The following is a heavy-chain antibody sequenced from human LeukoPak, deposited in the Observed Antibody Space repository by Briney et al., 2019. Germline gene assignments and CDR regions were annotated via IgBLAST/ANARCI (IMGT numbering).Heavy chain of an antibody. Sequence: AGTLSLTCAVSGDYINSSNWWGWVRQPPGKGLEWIGEIYQSGSTNYNPSLKSRVTRSIDKSQHQFSLKLHSVTAADTAVYYCARSSGGDLPDAFDIWGQGTMVTVSS. CDR3: ARSSGGDLPDAFDI. CDR2: IYQSGST. J-gene: IGHJ3*02. D-gene: IGHD2-21*01. CDR1: GDYINSSNW. V-gene: IGHV4-4*02.